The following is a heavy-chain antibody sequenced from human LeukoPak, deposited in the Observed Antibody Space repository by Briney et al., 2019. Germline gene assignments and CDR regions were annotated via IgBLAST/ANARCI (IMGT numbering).Heavy chain of an antibody. V-gene: IGHV1-18*01. CDR2: ISAYNGNT. D-gene: IGHD3-22*01. Sequence: GASVKVSCKASGYTFTSYGISWVRQAPGQGLEWMGWISAYNGNTNYAQKLQGRVTMTTDTSTSTAYMELRSLRSDDTAVYYCARVRGDYDSSGYYYAEYFQHWGQGTLVTVSS. CDR1: GYTFTSYG. CDR3: ARVRGDYDSSGYYYAEYFQH. J-gene: IGHJ1*01.